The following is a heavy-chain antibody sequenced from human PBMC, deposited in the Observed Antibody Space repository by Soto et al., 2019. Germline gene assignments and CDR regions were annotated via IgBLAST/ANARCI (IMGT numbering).Heavy chain of an antibody. J-gene: IGHJ4*02. Sequence: TGGSLRLSCAASGFTFSSYSMNWVRQAPGKGLEWVSYISSSSSTIYYADSVKGRFTISRDNAKNSLYLQMNSLRAEDTAVYYCARDVEPYPVSLDYWGQGTLVTVSS. CDR3: ARDVEPYPVSLDY. V-gene: IGHV3-48*01. CDR2: ISSSSSTI. D-gene: IGHD1-26*01. CDR1: GFTFSSYS.